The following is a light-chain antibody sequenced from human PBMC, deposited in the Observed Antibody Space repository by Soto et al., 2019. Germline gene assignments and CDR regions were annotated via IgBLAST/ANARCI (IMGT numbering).Light chain of an antibody. V-gene: IGKV1-5*01. Sequence: DFQMTQSPSTLSASVGDRVTITCRASQNIRSRLAWFQQKPGKAPKLLIYDASSLESVVPQRFSGSGSGTEFTLTISSLQTDDLSTYYCQQYHSYWTFGQGTK. CDR1: QNIRSR. CDR2: DAS. J-gene: IGKJ1*01. CDR3: QQYHSYWT.